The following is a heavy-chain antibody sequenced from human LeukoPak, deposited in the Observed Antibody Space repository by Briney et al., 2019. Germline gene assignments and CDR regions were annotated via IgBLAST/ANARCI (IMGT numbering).Heavy chain of an antibody. CDR1: GFTLDMIS. J-gene: IGHJ4*02. Sequence: PGGSLRLSCAASGFTLDMISMHWDRQAHGKVREWVSGIIWNRGNIIYGDSMKGRFTVSRDNAENSLYLQMSSLRGDDTAFYYCAKDMAPSITMIVTAFDYWGQGTLVTVSS. D-gene: IGHD3-22*01. CDR3: AKDMAPSITMIVTAFDY. CDR2: IIWNRGNI. V-gene: IGHV3-9*01.